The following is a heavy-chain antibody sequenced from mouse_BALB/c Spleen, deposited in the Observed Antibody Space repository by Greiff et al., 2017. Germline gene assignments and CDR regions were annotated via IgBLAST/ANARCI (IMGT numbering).Heavy chain of an antibody. CDR3: ARSHSLLRPFYAMDY. V-gene: IGHV5-17*02. CDR1: GFTFSSFG. CDR2: ISSGSSTI. J-gene: IGHJ4*01. D-gene: IGHD1-2*01. Sequence: EVQLVESGAGLVQPGGSRKLSCAASGFTFSSFGMHWVRQAPEKGLEWVAYISSGSSTIYYADTLKGLFTIARDNPKNTLFLHMTRLRSEDTAMYYCARSHSLLRPFYAMDYWGQGTSVTVSS.